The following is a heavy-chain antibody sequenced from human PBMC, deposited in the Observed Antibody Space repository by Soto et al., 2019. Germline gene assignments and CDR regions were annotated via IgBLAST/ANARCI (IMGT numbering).Heavy chain of an antibody. Sequence: GGSLRLSCAASGFTVSSNYMSWVRQAPGKGLKWVSVIYSGGSTYYADSVKGRFTISRDNSKNTLYLQMNSLRAEDTAVYYCAIAPVGFGYCSGGSCFRAEYFQHWGQGTLVTVSS. V-gene: IGHV3-66*01. CDR2: IYSGGST. D-gene: IGHD2-15*01. J-gene: IGHJ1*01. CDR3: AIAPVGFGYCSGGSCFRAEYFQH. CDR1: GFTVSSNY.